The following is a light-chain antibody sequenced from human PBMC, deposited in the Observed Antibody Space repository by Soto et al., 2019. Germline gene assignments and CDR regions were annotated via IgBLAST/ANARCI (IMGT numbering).Light chain of an antibody. CDR1: QGISSW. J-gene: IGKJ5*01. CDR2: AAS. V-gene: IGKV1-12*01. CDR3: QQANSFTIT. Sequence: DIQMAQSPSCVCASVGDRFTVTCRASQGISSWLAWYHQKPGKAPKLLIYAASSLQSGVPSRFRGSGSGTDFTLTISSMKPEDFETYYCQQANSFTITFGHGTRLEIK.